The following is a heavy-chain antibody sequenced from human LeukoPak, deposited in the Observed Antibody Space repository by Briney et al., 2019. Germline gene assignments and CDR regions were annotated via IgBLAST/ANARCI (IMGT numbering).Heavy chain of an antibody. V-gene: IGHV4-59*01. CDR2: VASSGTS. Sequence: NTSETLSLTCTVSGDSLNTYYWTWIRQTPGKELEWIGFVASSGTSNYNPSLKSRVSISIDTSKNQFSLALTSVTPADTAVYYCATDCVNGVCHVTDDPFETWGQGTMVTVSS. D-gene: IGHD2-8*01. CDR3: ATDCVNGVCHVTDDPFET. CDR1: GDSLNTYY. J-gene: IGHJ3*02.